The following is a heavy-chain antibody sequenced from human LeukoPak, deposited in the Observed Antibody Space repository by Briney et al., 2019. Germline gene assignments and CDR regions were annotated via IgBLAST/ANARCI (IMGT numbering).Heavy chain of an antibody. V-gene: IGHV1-69*13. CDR3: ARVAVGGTRAFDI. CDR2: IIPIFGTA. J-gene: IGHJ3*02. CDR1: GGTFSSYA. D-gene: IGHD6-19*01. Sequence: GASVKVSCKASGGTFSSYAITWVRQAPGQGLEWMGGIIPIFGTANYAQKFQGRVTITADESTSTAYMELSSLRAEDTAVYYCARVAVGGTRAFDIWGQGTTVTVSS.